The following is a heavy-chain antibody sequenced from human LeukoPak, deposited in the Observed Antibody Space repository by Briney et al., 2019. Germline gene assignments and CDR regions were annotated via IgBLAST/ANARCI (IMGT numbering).Heavy chain of an antibody. V-gene: IGHV3-74*03. CDR3: ARDLFYDSSGFYASDY. J-gene: IGHJ4*02. CDR1: GFTFSSFW. CDR2: VSDDGSTT. D-gene: IGHD3-22*01. Sequence: GGSLRLSCAASGFTFSSFWMHWVRQAPGKGLVWVSRVSDDGSTTTYADSVKGRFTISRDNAKNTLYLQMNSLRAEDTAVYYCARDLFYDSSGFYASDYWGQGTLVTVSS.